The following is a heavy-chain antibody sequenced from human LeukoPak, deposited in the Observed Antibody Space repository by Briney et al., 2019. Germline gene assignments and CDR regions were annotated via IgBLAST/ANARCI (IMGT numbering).Heavy chain of an antibody. J-gene: IGHJ5*02. D-gene: IGHD2-21*02. CDR3: AKDGTYCGGDCYPDWFDP. V-gene: IGHV3-23*01. CDR1: GFTFSSYA. Sequence: GGSLRLSCAASGFTFSSYAMSWVRQAPGRGLEWASAISGSGGSTYYADSVKGRFTISRDNSKNTLYLQMNSLRAEDTAVYYCAKDGTYCGGDCYPDWFDPWGQGTLVTVSS. CDR2: ISGSGGST.